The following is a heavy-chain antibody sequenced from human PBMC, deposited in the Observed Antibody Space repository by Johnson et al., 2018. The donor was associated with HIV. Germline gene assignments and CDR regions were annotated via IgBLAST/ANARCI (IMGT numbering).Heavy chain of an antibody. Sequence: QMLLVESGGGVVQPGGSLILSCAASGFTFSSYGMHWVRQAPGKGLEWVAFIRYDGSNKYYADSVKGRFTISRDNSKNTLYLQMNSLRAEDTAVYYCAKARSSGQGAFDIWGQGTMVTVSS. V-gene: IGHV3-30*02. CDR1: GFTFSSYG. CDR2: IRYDGSNK. CDR3: AKARSSGQGAFDI. J-gene: IGHJ3*02. D-gene: IGHD6-19*01.